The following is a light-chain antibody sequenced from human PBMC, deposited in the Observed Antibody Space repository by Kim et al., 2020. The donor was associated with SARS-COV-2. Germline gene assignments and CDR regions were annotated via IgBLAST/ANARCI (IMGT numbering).Light chain of an antibody. Sequence: ASVGDRITITCRASQSIGTYLHWYQQKPGRAPNILIYGATSLESGVPFRFRGSGSGTDFTLTITSLQLEDLGTYYCQQSFIPPYTCGQGTKVDIK. J-gene: IGKJ2*01. CDR1: QSIGTY. CDR3: QQSFIPPYT. V-gene: IGKV1-39*01. CDR2: GAT.